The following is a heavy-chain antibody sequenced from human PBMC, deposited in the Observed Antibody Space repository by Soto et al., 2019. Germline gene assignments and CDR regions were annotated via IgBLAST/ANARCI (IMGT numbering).Heavy chain of an antibody. CDR2: ISKGDYT. CDR1: GFAFNNYG. J-gene: IGHJ4*02. V-gene: IGHV3-21*01. Sequence: LRLSCTVSGFAFNNYGINWVRQAPGKGLEWLSSISKGDYTYYSDSVKGRFTISRDNAKSSVSLQMNTLRVEDTAVYYCAREDSIIIPAVSDFWGQGTLVTVSS. D-gene: IGHD2-2*01. CDR3: AREDSIIIPAVSDF.